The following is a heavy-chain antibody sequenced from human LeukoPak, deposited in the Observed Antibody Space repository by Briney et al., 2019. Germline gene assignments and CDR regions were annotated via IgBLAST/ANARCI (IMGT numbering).Heavy chain of an antibody. CDR2: INHSGST. Sequence: SETLSLTCTVSGGSISSYYWSWIRQPPGKGLEWIGEINHSGSTNYNPSLESRGTISVDTSKNQFSLKLSSVTAADTAVYYCARGVQARYYYGSGSYSPYWGQGTLVTVSS. J-gene: IGHJ4*02. D-gene: IGHD3-10*01. CDR1: GGSISSYY. CDR3: ARGVQARYYYGSGSYSPY. V-gene: IGHV4-34*01.